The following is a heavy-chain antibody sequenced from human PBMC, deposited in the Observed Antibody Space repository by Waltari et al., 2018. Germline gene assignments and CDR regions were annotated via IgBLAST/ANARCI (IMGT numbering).Heavy chain of an antibody. D-gene: IGHD3-10*01. J-gene: IGHJ4*02. CDR1: GYSISSGYY. V-gene: IGHV4-38-2*01. CDR3: ARGWVRGVVDY. Sequence: QVQLQESGPGLVKPSETLSLTCAVSGYSISSGYYWGWIRQPPGKGLEWIGSIYHSGSTYYNPSLKSRVTISVDTSKNQCSLKLSSVTAADTAVYYCARGWVRGVVDYWGQGTLVTVSS. CDR2: IYHSGST.